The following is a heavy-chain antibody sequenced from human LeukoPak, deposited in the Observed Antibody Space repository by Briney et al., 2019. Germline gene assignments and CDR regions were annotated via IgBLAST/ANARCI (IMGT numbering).Heavy chain of an antibody. V-gene: IGHV5-51*01. J-gene: IGHJ3*02. CDR1: GYSFTSYW. Sequence: GESLKISCKGSGYSFTSYWIGWVRQMPGKGLEWMGIIYPGDSDTRYSPSFQGQVTISADKSISTAYLQWSSLKASDTAMYYCARRGEYGGTRFAFDIWGQGTMVTVSS. CDR2: IYPGDSDT. D-gene: IGHD3-16*01. CDR3: ARRGEYGGTRFAFDI.